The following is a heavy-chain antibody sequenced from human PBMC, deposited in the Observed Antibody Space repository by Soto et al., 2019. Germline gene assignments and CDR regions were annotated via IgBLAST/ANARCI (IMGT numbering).Heavy chain of an antibody. CDR1: GVSLTSTGVG. CDR3: AHRRGGPPNV. V-gene: IGHV2-5*02. Sequence: QITLKESGPTLMKPTQTLTLTCTLSGVSLTSTGVGVDWIRQPPGKALEWLALIYWDDDIRYSPSLKNRLTITKAISKNQVVLTLTNMDPVDTATYYCAHRRGGPPNVWGQGSLVTVSS. J-gene: IGHJ4*02. D-gene: IGHD2-8*01. CDR2: IYWDDDI.